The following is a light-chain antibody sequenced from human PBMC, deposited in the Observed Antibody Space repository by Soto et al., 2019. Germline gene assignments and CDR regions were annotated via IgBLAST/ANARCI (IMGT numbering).Light chain of an antibody. J-gene: IGKJ5*01. V-gene: IGKV3-11*01. CDR1: RSVGIY. CDR3: QQRNSTPPIT. CDR2: AAS. Sequence: EVVLTQSPATLSLSPGEGATLSCRASRSVGIYLAWYRQKPGQAPKLLIHAASTMATGIPARFSGSGSGTDFSTTNNSGEQEDVYVSYCQQRNSTPPITFGQGTRLEIK.